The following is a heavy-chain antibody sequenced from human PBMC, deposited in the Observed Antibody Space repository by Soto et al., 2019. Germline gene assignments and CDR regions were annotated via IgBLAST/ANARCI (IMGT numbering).Heavy chain of an antibody. CDR3: ARHRGRYYYGSGSYSLDY. V-gene: IGHV5-51*01. Sequence: GESLKISCKGSGDSFTSYWIGWVRQMPGKGLEWMGIIYPGDSDTRYSPSFQGQVTISADKSISTAYLQWSSLKASDTAMYYCARHRGRYYYGSGSYSLDYWGQGTLVTVSS. CDR2: IYPGDSDT. CDR1: GDSFTSYW. J-gene: IGHJ4*02. D-gene: IGHD3-10*01.